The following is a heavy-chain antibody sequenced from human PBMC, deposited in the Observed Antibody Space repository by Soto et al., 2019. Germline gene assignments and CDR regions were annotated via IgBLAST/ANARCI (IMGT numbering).Heavy chain of an antibody. CDR3: ARAPGFGAAGLFDY. CDR2: INAGNGNT. Sequence: ASVKVSCKASGYTFTSYAMHWVRQAPGQRLEWMGWINAGNGNTKYSQKFQGRVTITGDTSASTAYMELSSLRSEDTAVYYCARAPGFGAAGLFDYWGQGTLVTVSS. D-gene: IGHD6-13*01. J-gene: IGHJ4*02. CDR1: GYTFTSYA. V-gene: IGHV1-3*01.